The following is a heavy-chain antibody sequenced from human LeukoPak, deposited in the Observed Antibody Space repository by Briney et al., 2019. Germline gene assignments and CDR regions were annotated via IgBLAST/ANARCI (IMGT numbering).Heavy chain of an antibody. D-gene: IGHD3-3*01. J-gene: IGHJ4*02. V-gene: IGHV5-51*01. Sequence: GESLKISCKGSGYSFSNYWIGWVRQMPGKGLEWMGIIYPGEYDIRYSPSFQGQVTISADKSISTAYLQWSSLKASDTAMYYCARHACDYYFAYWGQGTLATVSS. CDR3: ARHACDYYFAY. CDR2: IYPGEYDI. CDR1: GYSFSNYW.